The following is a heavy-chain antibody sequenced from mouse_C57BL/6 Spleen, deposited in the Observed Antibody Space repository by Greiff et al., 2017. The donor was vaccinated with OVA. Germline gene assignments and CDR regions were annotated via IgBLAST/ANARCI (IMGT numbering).Heavy chain of an antibody. V-gene: IGHV1-26*01. J-gene: IGHJ3*01. CDR2: INPNNGGT. Sequence: EVQLQQSGPELVKPGASVKISCKASGYTFTDYYMNWVKQSHGKSLEWIGDINPNNGGTSYNQKFKGKATLTVDKSSSTAYMELRSLTSEDSAVYYCATEIYYDYDGVSFAYWGQGTLVTVSA. D-gene: IGHD2-4*01. CDR1: GYTFTDYY. CDR3: ATEIYYDYDGVSFAY.